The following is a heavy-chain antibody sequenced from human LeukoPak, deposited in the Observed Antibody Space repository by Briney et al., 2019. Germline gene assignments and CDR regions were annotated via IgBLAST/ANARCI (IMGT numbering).Heavy chain of an antibody. Sequence: SETLSLTCTVSGGSISSGGYYWSWIRQHPGKGLEWIGYIYYSGSTYYNPSLKSRVTISVDTSKNQFSLKLSSVTAADTAVYYYARERYYGSGSFFDYWGQGTLVTVSS. CDR2: IYYSGST. CDR3: ARERYYGSGSFFDY. V-gene: IGHV4-31*03. J-gene: IGHJ4*02. CDR1: GGSISSGGYY. D-gene: IGHD3-10*01.